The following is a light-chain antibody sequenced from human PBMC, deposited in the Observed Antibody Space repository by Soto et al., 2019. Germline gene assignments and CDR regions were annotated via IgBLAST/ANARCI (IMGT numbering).Light chain of an antibody. Sequence: QSVLTQPASVSGSPGQSITISCTGTSSDVGCYNLVSWYQQHPGKAPKFIIYEGSKRPSGVSNRFSGSKSGNTASLTISGLQAEDEADYYCCSYAGSSTSVVFGGGTKLTVL. CDR3: CSYAGSSTSVV. CDR1: SSDVGCYNL. V-gene: IGLV2-23*01. J-gene: IGLJ2*01. CDR2: EGS.